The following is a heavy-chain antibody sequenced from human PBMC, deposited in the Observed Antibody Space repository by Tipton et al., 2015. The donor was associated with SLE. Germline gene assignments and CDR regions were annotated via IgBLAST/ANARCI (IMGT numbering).Heavy chain of an antibody. CDR2: INPSGGST. CDR1: GYTFTSYY. D-gene: IGHD3-16*01. CDR3: ARGAGPITSFGNYYYYYYMDV. V-gene: IGHV1-46*01. Sequence: LLVQSGAEVKKPGASVKVSCKASGYTFTSYYMHWVRQAPGQGLEWMGIINPSGGSTSYAQKFQGRVTMTRDTSTSTVYMELSSLRSEDTAVYYCARGAGPITSFGNYYYYYYMDVWGKGTTVTVSS. J-gene: IGHJ6*03.